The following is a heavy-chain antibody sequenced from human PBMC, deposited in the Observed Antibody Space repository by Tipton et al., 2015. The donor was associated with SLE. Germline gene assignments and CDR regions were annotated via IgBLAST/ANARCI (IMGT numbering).Heavy chain of an antibody. J-gene: IGHJ2*01. D-gene: IGHD6-19*01. CDR1: GGSFSDTY. CDR2: ITYFGTT. CDR3: ARVVRSGWDLLNGYFDL. V-gene: IGHV4-34*01. Sequence: TLSLTCVVYGGSFSDTYWSWIRQPPGKGLEWIGEITYFGTTNYNPSLKSRVTMSVDSSKNQFSLKLSSVTTADTAVYYCARVVRSGWDLLNGYFDLWGRGTLVTVSS.